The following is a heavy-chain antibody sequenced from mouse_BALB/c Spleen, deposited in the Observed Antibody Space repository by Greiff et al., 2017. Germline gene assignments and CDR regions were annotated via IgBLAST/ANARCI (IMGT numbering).Heavy chain of an antibody. CDR2: INPGSGGT. Sequence: QVQLKQSGAELVRPGTSVKVSCKASGYAFTNYLIEWVKQRPGQGLEWIGVINPGSGGTNYNEKFKGKATLTADKSSSTAYMQLSSLTSDDSAVYFCARSGKLYYFDYWGQGTTLTVSS. J-gene: IGHJ2*01. V-gene: IGHV1-54*01. CDR1: GYAFTNYL. CDR3: ARSGKLYYFDY.